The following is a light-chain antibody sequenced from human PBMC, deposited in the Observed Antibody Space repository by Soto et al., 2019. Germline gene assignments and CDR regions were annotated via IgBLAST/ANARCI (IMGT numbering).Light chain of an antibody. CDR3: QSYDSSLGSV. CDR2: GNS. J-gene: IGLJ2*01. V-gene: IGLV1-40*01. Sequence: QSVLTQPPSVSGAPGQRVTISCTGSRSNIGAGYDVHWYQQLPGTAPKLLIYGNSNRPSGVPDRFSGSKSGTSASLAITGLQAEDEADYYCQSYDSSLGSVFGGGTKLTVL. CDR1: RSNIGAGYD.